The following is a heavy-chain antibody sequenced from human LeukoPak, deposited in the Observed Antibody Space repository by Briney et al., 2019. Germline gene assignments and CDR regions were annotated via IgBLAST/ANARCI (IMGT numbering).Heavy chain of an antibody. CDR2: ISGSGGST. Sequence: SGGSLRLSCAASGFTFSSYGMSWVRQAPGKGLEWVSAISGSGGSTYYADSVKGRFTISRDNSKNTLYLQMNNLRAEDTAVYYCAKGGVVRFDYWGQGTLVTVSS. J-gene: IGHJ4*02. CDR3: AKGGVVRFDY. D-gene: IGHD3-3*01. CDR1: GFTFSSYG. V-gene: IGHV3-23*01.